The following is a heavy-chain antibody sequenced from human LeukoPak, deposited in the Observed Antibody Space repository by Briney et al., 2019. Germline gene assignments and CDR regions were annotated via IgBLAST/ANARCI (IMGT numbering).Heavy chain of an antibody. CDR3: AKDPKVAY. CDR1: GFTFSSYG. CDR2: ISYDGSNK. V-gene: IGHV3-30*18. Sequence: PGRSLRLSCAASGFTFSSYGMHWVRQAPGKGLEWVAVISYDGSNKYYADSVKGRFTISRDNSKNTLYLQMNSLRAEDTAVYYCAKDPKVAYWGQGTLVTVSS. J-gene: IGHJ4*02. D-gene: IGHD5-12*01.